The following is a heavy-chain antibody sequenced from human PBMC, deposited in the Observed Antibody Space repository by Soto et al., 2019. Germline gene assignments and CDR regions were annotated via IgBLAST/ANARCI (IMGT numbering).Heavy chain of an antibody. CDR1: GAALSGGGYF. V-gene: IGHV4-61*08. D-gene: IGHD6-19*01. Sequence: SETLSLTCTVSGAALSGGGYFYTWVRQPPGKGLEWLGYIYYSGGTNYNPSLKSRVTISLDKSKSQFSLRLISVTAADTAVYYCTREQSDDNYFDPWGQGTLVTVSS. CDR3: TREQSDDNYFDP. CDR2: IYYSGGT. J-gene: IGHJ5*02.